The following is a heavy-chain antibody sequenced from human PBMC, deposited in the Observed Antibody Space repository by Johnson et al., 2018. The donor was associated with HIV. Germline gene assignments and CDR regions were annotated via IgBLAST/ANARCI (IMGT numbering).Heavy chain of an antibody. J-gene: IGHJ3*02. V-gene: IGHV3-30*18. D-gene: IGHD3/OR15-3a*01. CDR1: GFTFSSYG. Sequence: QVQLVESGGGVVQPGRSLRLSCAASGFTFSSYGMHWVRQAPGKGLEWVAVISYDGSNKYYADSVKGRFTISRDNSKNTLYLQMNSLRAEDTAVYYCAKGFFELDDAFDIWGQGTVVTVSS. CDR2: ISYDGSNK. CDR3: AKGFFELDDAFDI.